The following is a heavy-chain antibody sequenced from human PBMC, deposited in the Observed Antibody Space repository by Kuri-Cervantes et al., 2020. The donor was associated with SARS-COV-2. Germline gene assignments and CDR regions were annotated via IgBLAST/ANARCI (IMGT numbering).Heavy chain of an antibody. CDR2: IYSGGSST. V-gene: IGHV3-23*03. CDR3: AKDQDYYGSSGQFDY. J-gene: IGHJ4*02. Sequence: GESLKISCAASGFAFSSYAMSWVRQAPGKGLEWVSVIYSGGSSTYYADSVKGRFTISRDNSKNTLYLQMNSLRAEDTAVYYCAKDQDYYGSSGQFDYWGQGTLVTVSS. CDR1: GFAFSSYA. D-gene: IGHD3-22*01.